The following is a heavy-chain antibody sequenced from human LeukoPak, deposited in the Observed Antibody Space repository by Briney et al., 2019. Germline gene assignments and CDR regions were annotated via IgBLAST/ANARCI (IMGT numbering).Heavy chain of an antibody. D-gene: IGHD4-23*01. CDR1: GGSISSGDYY. V-gene: IGHV4-30-4*01. CDR2: IYYSGST. J-gene: IGHJ3*02. Sequence: PSQTLSLTCTVSGGSISSGDYYWSWIRQPPGKGLEWIGYIYYSGSTYYNPSLKSRVTISVDTSKNQFSLNLSSLTAADTAVYYCARGGTAVVTPYAFDIWGQGTMVTVSS. CDR3: ARGGTAVVTPYAFDI.